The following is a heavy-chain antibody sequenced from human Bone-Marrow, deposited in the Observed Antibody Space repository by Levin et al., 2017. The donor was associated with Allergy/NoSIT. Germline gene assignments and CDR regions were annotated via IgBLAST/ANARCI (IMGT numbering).Heavy chain of an antibody. D-gene: IGHD3-3*01. CDR1: GGTFSSYA. V-gene: IGHV1-69*04. CDR2: IIPILGIA. CDR3: ARLIWSGYYKVDYYYYGMDV. J-gene: IGHJ6*02. Sequence: KISCKASGGTFSSYAISWVRQAPGQGLEWMGRIIPILGIANYAQKFQGRVTITADKSTSTAYMELSSLRSEDTAVYYCARLIWSGYYKVDYYYYGMDVWGQGTTVTVSS.